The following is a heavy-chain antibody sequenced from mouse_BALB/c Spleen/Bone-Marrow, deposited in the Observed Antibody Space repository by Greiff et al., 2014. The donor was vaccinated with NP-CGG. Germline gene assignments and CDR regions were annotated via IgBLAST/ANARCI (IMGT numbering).Heavy chain of an antibody. CDR1: GFTFNTYA. CDR2: IRSKSNNYAT. J-gene: IGHJ3*01. D-gene: IGHD2-4*01. V-gene: IGHV10-1*02. CDR3: VRQNYDYAWFAY. Sequence: EVKLQESGGGLVQPKGSLKLSCAASGFTFNTYAMNWVRQAPGKGLEWVARIRSKSNNYATYYADSVKDRFTISRDDSQSMLYLQMNNLKTEDTAMYYCVRQNYDYAWFAYWGQGTPVTVSA.